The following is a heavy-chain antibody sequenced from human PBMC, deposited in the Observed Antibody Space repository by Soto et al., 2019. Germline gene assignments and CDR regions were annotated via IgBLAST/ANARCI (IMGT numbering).Heavy chain of an antibody. V-gene: IGHV3-11*01. CDR2: ISNSGSTT. D-gene: IGHD2-15*01. J-gene: IGHJ4*02. CDR1: GFTFSHYF. CDR3: VREKYCSGGSCCSDY. Sequence: QVQLVESGGGLAKPGGSLRLSCAASGFTFSHYFMTWIRQAPGKGLEWVSHISNSGSTTYYADSVKGRFTISRDNAKDSLSLQMNSLRAEHTAVYYCVREKYCSGGSCCSDYWGQGTLVTVSS.